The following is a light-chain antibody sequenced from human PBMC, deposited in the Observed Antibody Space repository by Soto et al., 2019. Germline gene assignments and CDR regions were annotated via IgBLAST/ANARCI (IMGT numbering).Light chain of an antibody. V-gene: IGLV1-51*01. J-gene: IGLJ2*01. CDR1: SSNIGRNY. CDR2: DND. CDR3: GAWDNSLSVVV. Sequence: QSVLTQPPSVSAAPGQKVTIFCSGSSSNIGRNYVSWYQHLPGTAPKLLIYDNDKRPSGIPDRFSGSKSGTSATLGITGLQTGDEADYYCGAWDNSLSVVVFGGGT.